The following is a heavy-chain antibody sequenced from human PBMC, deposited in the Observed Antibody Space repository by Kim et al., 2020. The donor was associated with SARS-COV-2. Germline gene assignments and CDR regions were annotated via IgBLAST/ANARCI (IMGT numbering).Heavy chain of an antibody. CDR2: INSVGRGT. CDR3: ARDRGVDNHDWYFDL. CDR1: GFTFSSYW. D-gene: IGHD3-10*01. J-gene: IGHJ2*01. Sequence: GGSLRLSCAASGFTFSSYWMHWVRQAPGKGLVWVSRINSVGRGTTYADFVKGRFTSSRDNAKDTLYLQMNSLRAEDTAVDYCARDRGVDNHDWYFDLWGRGTLRTVSS. V-gene: IGHV3-74*01.